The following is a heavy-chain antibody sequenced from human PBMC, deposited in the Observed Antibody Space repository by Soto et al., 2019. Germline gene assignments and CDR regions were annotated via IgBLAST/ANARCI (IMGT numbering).Heavy chain of an antibody. CDR3: AKDLGDYSNYEGAFDI. V-gene: IGHV3-30*18. CDR2: ISYDGSKK. D-gene: IGHD4-4*01. J-gene: IGHJ3*02. Sequence: HPGGSLRLSCAASGFTFSRYGMHWVRQAPGKGLEWVAVISYDGSKKYYEDSVKGRFTISRDNSKNTLYLQMNSLRAEDTAVYYCAKDLGDYSNYEGAFDIWGQGTMVTVSS. CDR1: GFTFSRYG.